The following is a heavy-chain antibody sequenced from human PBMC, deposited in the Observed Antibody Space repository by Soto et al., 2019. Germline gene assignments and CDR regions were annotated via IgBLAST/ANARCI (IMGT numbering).Heavy chain of an antibody. D-gene: IGHD3-10*01. Sequence: PGGSLRLSCAASGFTFSSYAMHWVRQAPGKGLEWVAVISYDGSNKYYAGSVKGRFTISRDNSKNTLYLQMNSLRAEDTAVYYCARVRGVIVYYFDYWGQGTLVTVSS. V-gene: IGHV3-30-3*01. CDR2: ISYDGSNK. CDR3: ARVRGVIVYYFDY. J-gene: IGHJ4*02. CDR1: GFTFSSYA.